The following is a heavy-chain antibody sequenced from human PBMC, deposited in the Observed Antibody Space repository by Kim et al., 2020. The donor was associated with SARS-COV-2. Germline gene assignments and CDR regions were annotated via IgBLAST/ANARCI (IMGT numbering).Heavy chain of an antibody. CDR3: AKDRSYYGSGSQGGGMDV. CDR2: ISGSGGST. J-gene: IGHJ6*02. V-gene: IGHV3-23*01. D-gene: IGHD3-10*01. Sequence: GGSLRLSCAASGFTFSRYAMSWVRQAPGKGLEWVSAISGSGGSTYYADSVKGRFTISRDNSKNTLYLQMNSLRAEDTAVYYCAKDRSYYGSGSQGGGMDVWGQGTTVTVSS. CDR1: GFTFSRYA.